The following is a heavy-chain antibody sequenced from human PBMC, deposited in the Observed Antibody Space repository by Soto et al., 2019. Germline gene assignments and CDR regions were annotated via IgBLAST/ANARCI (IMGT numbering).Heavy chain of an antibody. CDR2: ISGSGGST. J-gene: IGHJ4*02. V-gene: IGHV3-23*01. CDR3: AKDPLAYYDFWSGYYYFDY. CDR1: GFTFSSYA. D-gene: IGHD3-3*01. Sequence: GGSLRLSCAASGFTFSSYAMSWVRQAPGKGLEWVSAISGSGGSTYYADSVKGRFTISRDNSKNTLYLQMNSLRAEDTAVYYCAKDPLAYYDFWSGYYYFDYWGQGTLVTVSS.